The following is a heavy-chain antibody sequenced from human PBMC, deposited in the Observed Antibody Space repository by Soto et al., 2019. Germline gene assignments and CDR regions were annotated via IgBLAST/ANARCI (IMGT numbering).Heavy chain of an antibody. CDR2: IWYDGSNK. CDR3: AREDDFWSGSYYYYGMDV. J-gene: IGHJ6*02. Sequence: GGSLRLSCAASGFTFSSYGMHWVRQAPGKGLEWVAVIWYDGSNKYYADSVKGRFTISRDNSKNTLYLQMNSLRAEDTAVYYCAREDDFWSGSYYYYGMDVWGQGTTVTVSS. D-gene: IGHD3-3*01. CDR1: GFTFSSYG. V-gene: IGHV3-33*01.